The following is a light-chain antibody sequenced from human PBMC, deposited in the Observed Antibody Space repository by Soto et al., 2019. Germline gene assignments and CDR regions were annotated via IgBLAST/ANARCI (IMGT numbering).Light chain of an antibody. J-gene: IGKJ2*01. CDR3: QHRTNWEYT. V-gene: IGKV3-11*01. CDR2: GAS. CDR1: QSVSSS. Sequence: EIVLTQSPATLSLSPGERAILSCRASQSVSSSLAWYQQKPGQAPRLLIYGASKRAPGIPVRFSASGSGTDFTLTISSLEPEDFAVYSCQHRTNWEYTFGQGTKLEIK.